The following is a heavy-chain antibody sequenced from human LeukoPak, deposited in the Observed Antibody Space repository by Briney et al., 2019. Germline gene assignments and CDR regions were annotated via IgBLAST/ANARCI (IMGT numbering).Heavy chain of an antibody. J-gene: IGHJ6*02. CDR3: AKVVGATKYYYYGMDV. CDR2: ISGSGGST. CDR1: GFTFSSYA. D-gene: IGHD1-26*01. Sequence: PGGSLRLSCAASGFTFSSYAMSWVRQAPGKGLEWVSAISGSGGSTYYADSVKGRFTISRDNSKNTLYLQMNSLRAEDTAVYYCAKVVGATKYYYYGMDVWGQGTTVTVSS. V-gene: IGHV3-23*01.